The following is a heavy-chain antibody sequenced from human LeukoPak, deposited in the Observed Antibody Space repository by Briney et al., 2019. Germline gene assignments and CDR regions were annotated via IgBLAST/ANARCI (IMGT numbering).Heavy chain of an antibody. CDR3: TKDYDTVGYYSSDY. CDR1: GGSISSSSYY. J-gene: IGHJ4*02. Sequence: PSETLSLTCTVSGGSISSSSYYWGWIRQPPGKGLEWVSTLSGSGTTTFYANSVKGRFTISRDSSKNTLYLQMNNLRAADTALYYCTKDYDTVGYYSSDYWGQGTLVTVSS. D-gene: IGHD3-22*01. CDR2: LSGSGTTT. V-gene: IGHV3-23*01.